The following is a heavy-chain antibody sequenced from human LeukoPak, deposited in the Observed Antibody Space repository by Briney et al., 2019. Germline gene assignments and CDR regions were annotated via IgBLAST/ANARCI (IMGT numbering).Heavy chain of an antibody. CDR3: ARDRGSYSSYNWFDP. J-gene: IGHJ5*02. V-gene: IGHV4-61*01. D-gene: IGHD1-26*01. CDR2: IYSSGST. Sequence: SETLSLTCTVSGGSISSSSYYWSWIRQPPGKGLEWIGYIYSSGSTNYNPSLKSRVTISVDTSKNQFSLKLSSVTAADTAVYYCARDRGSYSSYNWFDPWGQGTLVTVSS. CDR1: GGSISSSSYY.